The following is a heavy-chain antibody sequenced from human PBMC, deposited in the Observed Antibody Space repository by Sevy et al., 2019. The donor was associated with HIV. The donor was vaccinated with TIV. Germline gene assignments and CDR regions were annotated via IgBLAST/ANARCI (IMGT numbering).Heavy chain of an antibody. V-gene: IGHV1-8*01. D-gene: IGHD2-21*01. CDR1: GYTFDSHD. Sequence: ASVKVSCKASGYTFDSHDINWIRQAPGQGLEWMGWMNPNIGNTGYAQRFQGRVTMTRTTSTSTAYMELSGLRSEDTALYYCARGLSYSYAKRGDWVNWYLDVWGRGTLVTVSS. CDR3: ARGLSYSYAKRGDWVNWYLDV. J-gene: IGHJ2*01. CDR2: MNPNIGNT.